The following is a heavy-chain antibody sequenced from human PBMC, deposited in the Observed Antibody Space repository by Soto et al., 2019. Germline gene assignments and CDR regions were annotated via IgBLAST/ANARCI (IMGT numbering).Heavy chain of an antibody. CDR2: RSDSGDI. J-gene: IGHJ5*02. CDR3: ARGRHGFGP. V-gene: IGHV4-59*01. CDR1: GISITSSY. Sequence: QVQLQESGPGLVKPSETLSLTCTVSGISITSSYWNWFRQSPGKGLEWIGQRSDSGDINYNPPLESRVTISTGTSKNQVSMTLTAVNAADTAVYFCARGRHGFGPWGQGTLVTAPS.